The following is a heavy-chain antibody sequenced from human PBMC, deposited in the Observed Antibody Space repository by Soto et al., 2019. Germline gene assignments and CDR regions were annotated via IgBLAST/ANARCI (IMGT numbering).Heavy chain of an antibody. J-gene: IGHJ6*02. CDR3: ARAFGDWRKDSIRRGMDV. V-gene: IGHV1-18*01. CDR2: ISAYNGNT. Sequence: QVQLVQSGAEVKKPGASVKVSCKASGYTFTSYGISWVRQAPGQGLEWMGWISAYNGNTNYAQKLQGRVTMTTDTSTSTPYMELRSRRSDDTAVYYCARAFGDWRKDSIRRGMDVWGQGTTVTVSS. D-gene: IGHD2-21*02. CDR1: GYTFTSYG.